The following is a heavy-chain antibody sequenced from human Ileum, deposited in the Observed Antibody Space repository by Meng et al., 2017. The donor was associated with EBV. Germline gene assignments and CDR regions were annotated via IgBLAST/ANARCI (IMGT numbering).Heavy chain of an antibody. J-gene: IGHJ4*02. D-gene: IGHD1-14*01. V-gene: IGHV4-4*02. CDR3: ARDPTGGEDHQRV. CDR2: IYHSGIT. Sequence: VRLQEPGPGVVKPLGTLSLTCAVSGGSTSSSNWWSWVRQPPGKGLEWIGKIYHSGITIYNPSLKSRVTMSVDNSKNQFSLKLNSMTAADTAVYYCARDPTGGEDHQRVWGQGTLVTVSS. CDR1: GGSTSSSNW.